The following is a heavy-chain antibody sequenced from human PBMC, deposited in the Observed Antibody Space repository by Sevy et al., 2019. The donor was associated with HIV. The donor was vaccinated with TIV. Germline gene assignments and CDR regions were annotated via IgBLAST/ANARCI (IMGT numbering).Heavy chain of an antibody. J-gene: IGHJ6*02. CDR1: GFSFRNYG. CDR3: AERWGYDTGGYVSYYYYGMDV. V-gene: IGHV3-30*18. CDR2: ISFDGNTK. D-gene: IGHD3-22*01. Sequence: GGSLRLSCAASGFSFRNYGMHWVRQAPGKGLEWLALISFDGNTKYYGDSVKGRFTISRDNSKNTLYLQMNSLIVENTARYYGAERWGYDTGGYVSYYYYGMDVWGQGTTVTVSS.